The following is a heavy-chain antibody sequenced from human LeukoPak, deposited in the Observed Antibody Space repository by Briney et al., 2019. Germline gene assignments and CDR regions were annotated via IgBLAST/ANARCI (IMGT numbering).Heavy chain of an antibody. J-gene: IGHJ6*03. CDR1: GGSISSYY. Sequence: SETLSLTCTVSGGSISSYYWSWIRQPPGKGLEWIGYIYYSGSTNYNPSLKSRVTISVDTSKNQFSLKLSSVTAADTAVYYCARGGLVYYYYYMDVWGKGTTVTVSS. D-gene: IGHD6-6*01. CDR3: ARGGLVYYYYYMDV. CDR2: IYYSGST. V-gene: IGHV4-59*01.